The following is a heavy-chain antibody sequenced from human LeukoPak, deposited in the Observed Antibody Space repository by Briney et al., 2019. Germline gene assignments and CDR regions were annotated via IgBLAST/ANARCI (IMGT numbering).Heavy chain of an antibody. J-gene: IGHJ4*02. CDR3: AKPLEKYTYGGNFDY. V-gene: IGHV3-23*01. D-gene: IGHD4-23*01. Sequence: GGSLRLSCEASGFTFSSYAMGWVRQAPGKGLAWVSVISSSADSTYYADSVKGRFTISRDNSKSTLYLQMNNLRAEDTAVYYCAKPLEKYTYGGNFDYWGQGILVTVSS. CDR1: GFTFSSYA. CDR2: ISSSADST.